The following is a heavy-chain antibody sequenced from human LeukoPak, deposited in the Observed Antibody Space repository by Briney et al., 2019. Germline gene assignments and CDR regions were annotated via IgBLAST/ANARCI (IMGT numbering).Heavy chain of an antibody. Sequence: SETLSLTCTVSGGSISSYYCSWIRQPAGKGLEWIGRIYTSGSTNYNPSLKSRVTISVDTSKNQFSLKLSSVTAADTAVYYCARLSSGWYYYYYYYMDVWGKGTTVTVSS. CDR2: IYTSGST. J-gene: IGHJ6*03. CDR3: ARLSSGWYYYYYYYMDV. V-gene: IGHV4-4*07. D-gene: IGHD6-19*01. CDR1: GGSISSYY.